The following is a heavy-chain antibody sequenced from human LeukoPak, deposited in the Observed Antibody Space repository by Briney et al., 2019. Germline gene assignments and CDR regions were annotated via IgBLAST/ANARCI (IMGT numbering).Heavy chain of an antibody. D-gene: IGHD3-10*01. Sequence: SETLSLTCAVYGGSFSGYYWSWIRQPPGKGLEWIGEINHSGSTNYNPSLKSRVTISVDTSKNQFSLKLSSVTAADTAVYYCARGRAYYYGSGSSPPMDVWGQGTTVTVSS. J-gene: IGHJ6*02. CDR1: GGSFSGYY. CDR3: ARGRAYYYGSGSSPPMDV. CDR2: INHSGST. V-gene: IGHV4-34*01.